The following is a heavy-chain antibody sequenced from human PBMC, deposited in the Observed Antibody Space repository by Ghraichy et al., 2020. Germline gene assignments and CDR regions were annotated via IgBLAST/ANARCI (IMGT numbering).Heavy chain of an antibody. CDR2: IKNRVGSYAT. V-gene: IGHV3-72*01. J-gene: IGHJ4*02. Sequence: GGSLRLSCAASGFTFGDHYMDWVRQAPGKGLEWVGRIKNRVGSYATEYAAALTGRFSISRDESRRSVYLQMSSLRFEDTAVYFCAPWIAGAPRYWGQGTLVTVSS. CDR1: GFTFGDHY. CDR3: APWIAGAPRY. D-gene: IGHD1-26*01.